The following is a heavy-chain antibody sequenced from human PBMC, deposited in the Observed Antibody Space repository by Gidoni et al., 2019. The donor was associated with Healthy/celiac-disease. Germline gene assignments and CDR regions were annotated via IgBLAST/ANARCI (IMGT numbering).Heavy chain of an antibody. V-gene: IGHV3-21*01. Sequence: EVQLVESGGGLVKPGGSLRLSCAASGFTFSSYSMNWVRQAPGKGLEWVSSISSSSSYIYYADSVKGRFTISRDNAKNSLYLQMNSLRAEDTAVYYCARDRGVAAAGHVYFQHWGQGTLVTVSS. J-gene: IGHJ1*01. CDR1: GFTFSSYS. D-gene: IGHD6-13*01. CDR3: ARDRGVAAAGHVYFQH. CDR2: ISSSSSYI.